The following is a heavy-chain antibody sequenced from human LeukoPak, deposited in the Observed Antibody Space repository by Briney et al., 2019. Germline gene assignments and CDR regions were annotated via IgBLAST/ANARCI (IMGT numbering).Heavy chain of an antibody. Sequence: SETLSLTCTVSGGSISSYYWSWIRQPPGKGLEWIGYIYYSGSTNYNPSLKSRVTIPVDTSKNQFSLKLSSVTTADTAVYYCARGNTALGYWGQGTLVTVSS. CDR3: ARGNTALGY. J-gene: IGHJ4*02. D-gene: IGHD2-2*02. CDR1: GGSISSYY. CDR2: IYYSGST. V-gene: IGHV4-59*01.